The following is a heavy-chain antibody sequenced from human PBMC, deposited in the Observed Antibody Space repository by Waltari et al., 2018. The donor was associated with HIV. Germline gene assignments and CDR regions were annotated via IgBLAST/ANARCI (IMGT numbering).Heavy chain of an antibody. CDR3: ARGDQWGLFMDSYYGLDV. Sequence: LVTSGAGVVRPGSSLRRCCIGSTFWSSRYWMGWFRQASGKWWEWVANINQDATKKNYAGSVKGLFSVSRDNGKYSVFLEMNRLRFQDTAVYFCARGDQWGLFMDSYYGLDVWGRGTTVIVSS. D-gene: IGHD1-26*01. CDR2: INQDATKK. J-gene: IGHJ6*02. CDR1: TFWSSRYW. V-gene: IGHV3-7*01.